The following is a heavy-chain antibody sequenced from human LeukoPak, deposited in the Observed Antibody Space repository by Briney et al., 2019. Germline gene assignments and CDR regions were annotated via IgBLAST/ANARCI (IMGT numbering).Heavy chain of an antibody. CDR2: ISTSGSNI. V-gene: IGHV3-11*04. CDR3: AREGVTVVTRYLDH. Sequence: GGSLRLSCAASGFTFSDYYMSWIRQAPGKGLEWVSYISTSGSNIYYADSVKGRFTISRDNAKNSLYLQMNSLRAEDTAVYYCAREGVTVVTRYLDHWGQGTLVTVSS. J-gene: IGHJ4*02. D-gene: IGHD4-23*01. CDR1: GFTFSDYY.